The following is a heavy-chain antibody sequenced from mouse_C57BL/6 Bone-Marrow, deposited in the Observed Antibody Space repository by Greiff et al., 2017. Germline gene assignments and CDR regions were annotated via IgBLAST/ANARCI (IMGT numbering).Heavy chain of an antibody. J-gene: IGHJ1*03. D-gene: IGHD1-1*01. CDR3: TITTVAATGYFDV. CDR2: IRNKANNHAT. V-gene: IGHV6-6*01. Sequence: EVQRVESGGGLVQPGGSMKLSCAASGFTFSDAWMDWVRQSPGKGLEWVAEIRNKANNHATYYAESVKGRFTISRDDSKSSVYLQMNSLRAEDTGIYYCTITTVAATGYFDVWGTGTTVTVSS. CDR1: GFTFSDAW.